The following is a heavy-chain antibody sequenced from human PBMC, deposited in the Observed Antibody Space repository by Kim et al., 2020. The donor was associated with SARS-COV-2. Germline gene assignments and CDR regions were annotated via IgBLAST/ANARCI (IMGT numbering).Heavy chain of an antibody. D-gene: IGHD2-2*01. V-gene: IGHV3-9*01. CDR2: ISWNSGSI. CDR1: GFTFGDYA. CDR3: AKDSALYCSSTSCTREQGVY. Sequence: GGSLRLSCAASGFTFGDYAMHWVRQAPGKGLEWVSGISWNSGSIGYADSVKGRFTISRDNAKNSLYLQMNSLRAEDTALYYCAKDSALYCSSTSCTREQGVYWGQGTLVTVSS. J-gene: IGHJ4*02.